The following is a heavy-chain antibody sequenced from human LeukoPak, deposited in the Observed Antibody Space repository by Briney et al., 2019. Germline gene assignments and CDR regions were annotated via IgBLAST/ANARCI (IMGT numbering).Heavy chain of an antibody. CDR2: MSVGGTT. D-gene: IGHD3-9*01. CDR1: GGSISSGSNS. CDR3: ARLKEGPNPNPNAKLKSSRSLDWLYEYYFDY. J-gene: IGHJ4*02. V-gene: IGHV4-39*01. Sequence: SETLSLTCTVSGGSISSGSNSGAGFGQPPGRGLEWMGSMSVGGTTYYNPSLKSRVTISGDTSKKQFSLNLSSVTAADTAVYYCARLKEGPNPNPNAKLKSSRSLDWLYEYYFDYWGQGTLVTVSS.